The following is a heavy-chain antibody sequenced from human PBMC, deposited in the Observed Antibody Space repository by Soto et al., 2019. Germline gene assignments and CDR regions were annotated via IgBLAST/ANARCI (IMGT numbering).Heavy chain of an antibody. D-gene: IGHD2-2*01. J-gene: IGHJ6*03. CDR1: GFTFSSYA. CDR3: AKSGSTRGDYYMDV. Sequence: EVQLLESGGGLVQPGGSLRLSCAASGFTFSSYAMTWVRQAPGKGLEWVSVISGSGDNTYYAHSVKGRFTISRDDSKNTLFLQMKSLRAEDTAVYYCAKSGSTRGDYYMDVWGTGTTVTVSS. V-gene: IGHV3-23*01. CDR2: ISGSGDNT.